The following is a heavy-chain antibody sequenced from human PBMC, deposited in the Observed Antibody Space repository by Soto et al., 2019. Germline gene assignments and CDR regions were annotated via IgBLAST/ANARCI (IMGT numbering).Heavy chain of an antibody. CDR2: INAGNGNT. CDR3: ARDLFYYYYYMDV. J-gene: IGHJ6*03. Sequence: ASVKVACKASGYTFTSYSMHWVRQAPGQRLEWMGWINAGNGNTKYSQKFQGRVTITRDTSASTAYMELSSLRSEDTAVYYCARDLFYYYYYMDVWGKGTTVTVSS. V-gene: IGHV1-3*01. CDR1: GYTFTSYS.